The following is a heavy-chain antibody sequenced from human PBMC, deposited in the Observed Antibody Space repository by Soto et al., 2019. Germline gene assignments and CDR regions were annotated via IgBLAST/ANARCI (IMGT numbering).Heavy chain of an antibody. CDR3: TTRYCSSTSCYADDAFDI. J-gene: IGHJ3*02. V-gene: IGHV3-15*01. Sequence: PGGSLRLSCAASGFTFSNAWMSWVRQAPGKGLEWVGRIKSKTDGGTTDYAAPVKGRFTISRDDSKNTLYLQMNSLKTEDTAVYYCTTRYCSSTSCYADDAFDIWGQGTMVTVSS. CDR2: IKSKTDGGTT. CDR1: GFTFSNAW. D-gene: IGHD2-2*01.